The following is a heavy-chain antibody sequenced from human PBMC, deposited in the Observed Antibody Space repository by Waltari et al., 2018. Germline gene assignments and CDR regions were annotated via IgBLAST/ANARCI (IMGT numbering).Heavy chain of an antibody. J-gene: IGHJ6*03. CDR1: GGSLSSHY. D-gene: IGHD4-17*01. CDR2: IYYSGST. Sequence: QVQLQESGPGLVKPSETLSLTCTVPGGSLSSHYWSWIRQPPGKGLEWIGYIYYSGSTNYNPSLKSRVTISVDTSKNQFSLKLSSVTAADTAVYYCARANGDYLYYYYYYMDVWGKGTTVTVSS. V-gene: IGHV4-59*11. CDR3: ARANGDYLYYYYYYMDV.